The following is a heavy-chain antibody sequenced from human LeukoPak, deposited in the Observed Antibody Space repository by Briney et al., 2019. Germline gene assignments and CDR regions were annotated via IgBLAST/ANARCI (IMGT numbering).Heavy chain of an antibody. D-gene: IGHD4-17*01. Sequence: GGSLRLSCAASGFTFSSYAMHWVRQAPGKGLEWVAVISYDGSNKYYADSVKGRFTISRDNSKNTLYLQMNSLRAEDTAVYYCASGHDYGDYEVDYWGQGTLVTVSS. V-gene: IGHV3-30-3*01. J-gene: IGHJ4*02. CDR2: ISYDGSNK. CDR1: GFTFSSYA. CDR3: ASGHDYGDYEVDY.